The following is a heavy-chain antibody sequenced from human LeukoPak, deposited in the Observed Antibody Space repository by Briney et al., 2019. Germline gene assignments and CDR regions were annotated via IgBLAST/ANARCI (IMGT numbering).Heavy chain of an antibody. CDR2: ISAYNGNT. CDR3: ARDKRHTYYYDSSDYFRWFDP. D-gene: IGHD3-22*01. Sequence: ASVKVSCKASLYTLIRYGISWVRQAPGQEVEWMGWISAYNGNTDYAQKLQGRVTMTTDTSTSTAYMELRSLRSDDTAVYYCARDKRHTYYYDSSDYFRWFDPWGQGTLVTVSS. CDR1: LYTLIRYG. J-gene: IGHJ5*02. V-gene: IGHV1-18*04.